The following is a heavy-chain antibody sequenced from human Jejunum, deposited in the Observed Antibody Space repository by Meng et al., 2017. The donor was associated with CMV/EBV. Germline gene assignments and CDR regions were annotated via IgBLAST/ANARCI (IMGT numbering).Heavy chain of an antibody. Sequence: PFRRYPLSWVRQAPGQGLEWMGGIIPLFGPATYAQKFQGRVTITADESTRTAYMELSSLRSEDTAVYYCARDDGVGATKLFDGMDVWGQGTTVTVSS. V-gene: IGHV1-69*01. CDR1: PFRRYP. CDR3: ARDDGVGATKLFDGMDV. J-gene: IGHJ6*02. D-gene: IGHD1-26*01. CDR2: IIPLFGPA.